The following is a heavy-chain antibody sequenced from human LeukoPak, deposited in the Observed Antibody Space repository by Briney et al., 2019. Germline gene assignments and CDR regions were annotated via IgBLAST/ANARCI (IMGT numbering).Heavy chain of an antibody. CDR1: GFTFSSYA. D-gene: IGHD6-13*01. CDR2: ISYDGGNK. J-gene: IGHJ4*02. V-gene: IGHV3-30-3*01. CDR3: ASEPRSGSSWYFGHQNFDY. Sequence: PGGSLRLSCAASGFTFSSYAMHWVRQAPGKGLEWVAVISYDGGNKYYADSVKGRFTISRDNSKNTLYLQINSLRAEDTAVYYCASEPRSGSSWYFGHQNFDYWGQGTLVTVSS.